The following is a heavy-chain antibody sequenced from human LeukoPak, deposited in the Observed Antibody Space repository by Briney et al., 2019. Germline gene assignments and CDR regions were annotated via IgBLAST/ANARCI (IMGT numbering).Heavy chain of an antibody. D-gene: IGHD1-14*01. CDR2: ISGSGGST. Sequence: GGSLRLSCAASGFTFSMYAMNWVRQAPGKGLEWVSGISGSGGSTYYADSVKVRFTISRDNSKNTLYLQMNSLSAEDTAVYHCAKGRKSYYYGMDVWGQGTTVTVSS. V-gene: IGHV3-23*01. J-gene: IGHJ6*02. CDR1: GFTFSMYA. CDR3: AKGRKSYYYGMDV.